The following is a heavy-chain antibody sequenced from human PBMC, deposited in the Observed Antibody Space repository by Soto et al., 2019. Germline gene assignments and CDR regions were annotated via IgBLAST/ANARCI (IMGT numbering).Heavy chain of an antibody. CDR2: IKSKTDGGTT. CDR3: TTGAAALSYP. CDR1: GFTFSNAW. D-gene: IGHD6-13*01. Sequence: EVQLVESGGGLVKPGGSLRLSCAASGFTFSNAWMNWVRQVPGKGLEWVGRIKSKTDGGTTDYAAPVKGRLSISRDDLKNTLYLQMNSLKTEDTAVYYCTTGAAALSYPWGQGTLVTVSS. V-gene: IGHV3-15*07. J-gene: IGHJ5*02.